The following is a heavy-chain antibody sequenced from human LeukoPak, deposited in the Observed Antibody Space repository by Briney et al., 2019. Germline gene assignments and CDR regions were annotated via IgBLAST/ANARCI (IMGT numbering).Heavy chain of an antibody. CDR1: GVYISSKNYN. D-gene: IGHD6-19*01. Sequence: SETLSLTCTVSGVYISSKNYNWVGTRHPPGKGLEWIGNIYYSGSTYYNPSLKSRVTISVDTSKNQFSLKLSSVTTADTAVYYCAREVAGTPWIDYWGQGTLVTVSS. J-gene: IGHJ4*02. CDR3: AREVAGTPWIDY. CDR2: IYYSGST. V-gene: IGHV4-39*02.